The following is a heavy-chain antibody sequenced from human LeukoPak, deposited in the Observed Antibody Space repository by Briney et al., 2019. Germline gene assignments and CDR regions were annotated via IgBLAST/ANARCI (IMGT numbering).Heavy chain of an antibody. Sequence: PGGSLRLSCAASGFTFSSYWMHWVRQAPGKGLVWVSRINSDGSSTSYADSVKGRFTISRDNAKNTLYPQMNSLRAEDTAGYYCARGYTIFGVVIPSYYYYYMDVWGKGTTVTVSS. CDR2: INSDGSST. J-gene: IGHJ6*03. V-gene: IGHV3-74*01. CDR1: GFTFSSYW. CDR3: ARGYTIFGVVIPSYYYYYMDV. D-gene: IGHD3-3*01.